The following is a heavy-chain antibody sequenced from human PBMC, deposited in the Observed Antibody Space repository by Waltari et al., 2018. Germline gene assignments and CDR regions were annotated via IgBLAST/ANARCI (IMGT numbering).Heavy chain of an antibody. CDR3: ASGRKGTTFDY. CDR1: GGSFRGYY. CDR2: INHSGST. Sequence: QVQLQQWGAGLLKPSETLSLTCAVYGGSFRGYYWSWIRQPPGKGLEWIGEINHSGSTNYNPSLKSRVTISVDTSKNQFSLKLSSVTAADTAVYYCASGRKGTTFDYWGQGTLVTVSS. V-gene: IGHV4-34*01. D-gene: IGHD1-7*01. J-gene: IGHJ4*02.